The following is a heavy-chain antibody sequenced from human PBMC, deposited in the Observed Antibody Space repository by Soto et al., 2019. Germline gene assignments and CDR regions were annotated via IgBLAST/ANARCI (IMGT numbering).Heavy chain of an antibody. D-gene: IGHD3-3*01. CDR2: INPNSGGT. J-gene: IGHJ5*02. CDR3: ARSYDFWSGYDWFDP. CDR1: GYTXTGYY. V-gene: IGHV1-2*04. Sequence: SXKVSFKASGYTXTGYYMDLVRQAPGQGLEWMGWINPNSGGTKYAKKFQVWVTMTRDTSIITAYIELSRLRSEDTAVYYCARSYDFWSGYDWFDPWGQGTLVTVS.